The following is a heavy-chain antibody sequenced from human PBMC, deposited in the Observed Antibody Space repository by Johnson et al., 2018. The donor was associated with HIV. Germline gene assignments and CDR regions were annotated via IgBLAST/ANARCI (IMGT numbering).Heavy chain of an antibody. CDR1: GFTFSSYG. CDR3: AKDGAVDAFDI. Sequence: QVQLVESGGGVVQPGGSLRLSCAASGFTFSSYGMHWVRQAPGKGLEWVAFIRYDGSNKYYADSVKGRFTISRDNSKNSLYLQMNSLRTEDTALYYCAKDGAVDAFDIWGQVTMVTVSS. V-gene: IGHV3-30*02. D-gene: IGHD1-26*01. CDR2: IRYDGSNK. J-gene: IGHJ3*02.